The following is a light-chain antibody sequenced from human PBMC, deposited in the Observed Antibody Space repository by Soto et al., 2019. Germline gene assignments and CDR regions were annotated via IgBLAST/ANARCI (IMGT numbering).Light chain of an antibody. CDR2: KAS. CDR1: QSISSW. V-gene: IGKV1-5*03. J-gene: IGKJ1*01. CDR3: QQYSGYAT. Sequence: DIQMTQSPSTLSASVGDRVTINCRASQSISSWLAWYQQKPGKAPKLLIYKASSLESGVPSRFSGSGSGTDFTLTISSLQPDDFATYYCQQYSGYATFGQGTKVEIK.